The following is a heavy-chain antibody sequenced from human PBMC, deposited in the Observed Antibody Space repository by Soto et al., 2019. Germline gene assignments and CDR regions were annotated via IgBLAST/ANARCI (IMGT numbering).Heavy chain of an antibody. CDR1: GFTFSSYG. J-gene: IGHJ5*02. Sequence: PGGSLRLSCAASGFTFSSYGMHWVRQAPGKGLEWVAVISYDGSKKYYADSVKGRFTISRDNSKNTLYLQMNSLRVEDTAVYYWAKGDYGDAVSFDPWGQGTLVTVSS. CDR2: ISYDGSKK. V-gene: IGHV3-30*18. CDR3: AKGDYGDAVSFDP. D-gene: IGHD4-17*01.